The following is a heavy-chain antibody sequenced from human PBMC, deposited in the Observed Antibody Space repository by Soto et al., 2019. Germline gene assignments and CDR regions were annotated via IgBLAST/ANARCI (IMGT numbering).Heavy chain of an antibody. CDR1: GYNFTSYW. D-gene: IGHD6-19*01. CDR2: IYPGDSDT. CDR3: ARRVSSGWYYYYYAMDV. J-gene: IGHJ6*02. V-gene: IGHV5-51*01. Sequence: GEYLKISCKASGYNFTSYWIGWVRQMPGKGLEWMGIIYPGDSDTRYSPSFQGQVTISADRSISTAYLQWSSLKASDTAMYYCARRVSSGWYYYYYAMDVWGQGTTVTVSS.